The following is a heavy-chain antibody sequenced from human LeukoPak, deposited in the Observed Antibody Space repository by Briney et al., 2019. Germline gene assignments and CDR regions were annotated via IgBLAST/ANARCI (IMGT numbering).Heavy chain of an antibody. V-gene: IGHV1-2*02. CDR3: ARTYDSSGYYYPLVDY. CDR1: GYTFTSYY. J-gene: IGHJ4*02. D-gene: IGHD3-22*01. Sequence: GASVKVSCKASGYTFTSYYMHWVRQAPGQGLEWMGWINPNSGGTNYAQKFQGRVTMTRDTSISTAYMELSRLRSDDTAVYYCARTYDSSGYYYPLVDYWGQGTLVTVSS. CDR2: INPNSGGT.